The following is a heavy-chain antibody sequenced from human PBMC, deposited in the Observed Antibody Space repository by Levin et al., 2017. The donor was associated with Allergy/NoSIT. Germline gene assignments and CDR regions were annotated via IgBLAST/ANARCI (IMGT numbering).Heavy chain of an antibody. CDR2: INPNSGGT. V-gene: IGHV1-2*02. D-gene: IGHD3-10*01. J-gene: IGHJ6*03. Sequence: GASVKVSCKASGYTFTGYYMHWVRQAPGQGLEWMGWINPNSGGTNYAQKFQGRVTMTRDTSISTAYMELSRLRSDDTAVYYCAREAGGSGSYYNYYYYYYMDVWGKGTTVTVSS. CDR3: AREAGGSGSYYNYYYYYYMDV. CDR1: GYTFTGYY.